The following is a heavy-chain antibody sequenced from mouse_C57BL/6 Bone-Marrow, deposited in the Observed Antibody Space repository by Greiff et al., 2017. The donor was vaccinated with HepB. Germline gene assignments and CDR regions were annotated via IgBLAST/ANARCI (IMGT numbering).Heavy chain of an antibody. Sequence: EVHLVESGGGLVKPGGSLKLSCAASGFTFSSYAMSWVRQTPEKRLEWVATISDGGSYTYYPDNVKGRFTISRDNAKNNLYLQMSHLKSEDTAMYYCARDRDGYYYFDYWGQGTTLTVSS. D-gene: IGHD2-3*01. CDR3: ARDRDGYYYFDY. CDR1: GFTFSSYA. J-gene: IGHJ2*01. V-gene: IGHV5-4*01. CDR2: ISDGGSYT.